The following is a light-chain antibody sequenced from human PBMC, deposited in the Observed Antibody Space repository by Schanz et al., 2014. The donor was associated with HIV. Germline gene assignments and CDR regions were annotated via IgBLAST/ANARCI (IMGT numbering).Light chain of an antibody. CDR1: QTVSNGY. CDR3: QQYGGSPT. CDR2: GAS. Sequence: EIVLTQSPGTLSLSLGERATLSCRASQTVSNGYLAWFQQKPGQAPRLLIYGASSRATGGPVRFSGSGSGSPFTLISSRLEPADIAVYYCQQYGGSPTFGQGTKVEIK. J-gene: IGKJ1*01. V-gene: IGKV3-20*01.